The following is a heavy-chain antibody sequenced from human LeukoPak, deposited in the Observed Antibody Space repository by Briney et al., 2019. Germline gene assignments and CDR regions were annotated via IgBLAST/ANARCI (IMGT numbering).Heavy chain of an antibody. CDR1: GFTFSRNW. J-gene: IGHJ4*02. V-gene: IGHV3-7*03. Sequence: HPGGSLRLSCAVSGFTFSRNWMAWLRQAPGKGLEWVADIKEDGSEKYYVDSVKGRFTISRDNAKNSLYLQMNGLTAEDTAVYYCAGKWIWGQGTLVTVSS. CDR3: AGKWI. D-gene: IGHD5-12*01. CDR2: IKEDGSEK.